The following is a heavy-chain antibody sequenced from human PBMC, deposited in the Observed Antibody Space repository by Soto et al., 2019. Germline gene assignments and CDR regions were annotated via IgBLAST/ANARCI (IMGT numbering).Heavy chain of an antibody. D-gene: IGHD1-26*01. CDR3: TTDPPYSGRHPVY. J-gene: IGHJ4*02. CDR1: GGSISSYY. CDR2: IYYSGST. Sequence: SETLSLTCTVSGGSISSYYWSWIRQPPGKGLEWIGYIYYSGSTNYNPSLKSRVTISVDTSKNQFSLKLSSVTAADTAVYYCTTDPPYSGRHPVYWGQGTMVTVSS. V-gene: IGHV4-59*01.